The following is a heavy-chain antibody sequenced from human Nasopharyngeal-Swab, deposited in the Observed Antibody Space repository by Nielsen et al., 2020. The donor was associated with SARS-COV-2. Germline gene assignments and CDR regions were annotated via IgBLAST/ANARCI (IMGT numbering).Heavy chain of an antibody. Sequence: SETLSLTCAVYGGSFSGYYWSWIRQPPGKGLEWIGEINHSGSTNYNPSLKSRVTISVDTSKNQFSPKLSSVTAADTAVYYCARWGDGYNFGYWGQGTLVTVSS. V-gene: IGHV4-34*01. J-gene: IGHJ4*02. CDR3: ARWGDGYNFGY. CDR1: GGSFSGYY. CDR2: INHSGST. D-gene: IGHD5-24*01.